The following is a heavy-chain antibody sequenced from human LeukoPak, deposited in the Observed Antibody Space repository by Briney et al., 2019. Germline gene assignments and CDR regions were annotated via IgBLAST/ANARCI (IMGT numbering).Heavy chain of an antibody. Sequence: GGSLRLSCAASGFTFRNTWMTWVRQAPGKGLDWVATIRPDGRDKFYVDSVKGRFTISRDNVKDSLYLQMNSLRVEDTAVYYCARRRGSHSFDIWGQGTMVTVSS. V-gene: IGHV3-7*01. J-gene: IGHJ3*02. CDR1: GFTFRNTW. CDR3: ARRRGSHSFDI. CDR2: IRPDGRDK. D-gene: IGHD5-12*01.